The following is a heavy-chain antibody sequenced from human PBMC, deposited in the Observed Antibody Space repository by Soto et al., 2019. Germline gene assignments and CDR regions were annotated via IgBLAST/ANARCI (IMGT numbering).Heavy chain of an antibody. CDR2: ISSSSSYT. Sequence: QVQLVESGGGLVKPGGSLRLSCAASGFTFSDYYMSWIRQAPGKGLEWVSYISSSSSYTNNADSGKGRFTITRDNAKNSLYLQMNSLRAEDTAVYYCARDQPGIYCSSTSCFTPDYYYYGMDVWGQGTTVTVSS. D-gene: IGHD2-2*01. V-gene: IGHV3-11*06. CDR1: GFTFSDYY. J-gene: IGHJ6*02. CDR3: ARDQPGIYCSSTSCFTPDYYYYGMDV.